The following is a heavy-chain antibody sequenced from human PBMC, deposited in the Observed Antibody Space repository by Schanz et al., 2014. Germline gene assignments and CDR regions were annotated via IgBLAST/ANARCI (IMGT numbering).Heavy chain of an antibody. Sequence: QVHLQQWGAGLLQPSETLSLTCGVGGVSFSFYYWSWVRQPPGKGLEWIGEVHPSGTTNYNPSLSYRVTMSVSPSWNQFSLKLPSFPASLPSVYYCARGQDHAKTGDLWGRGTLVTISS. J-gene: IGHJ5*02. D-gene: IGHD2-2*01. CDR1: GVSFSFYY. V-gene: IGHV4-34*02. CDR2: VHPSGTT. CDR3: ARGQDHAKTGDL.